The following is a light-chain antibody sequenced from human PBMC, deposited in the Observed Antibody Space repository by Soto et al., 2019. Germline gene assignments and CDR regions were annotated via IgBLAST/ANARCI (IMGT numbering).Light chain of an antibody. V-gene: IGKV3-20*01. CDR1: QTITNNY. Sequence: IVMTQSTATLSVSPGERATLSCTASQTITNNYLAWYQQKPVQAPRLLIYGASSRATGIPDRFSGSGSGTDFTLTISILEPEDFAVYYCQQYGSSWTFGQGTKVDIK. J-gene: IGKJ1*01. CDR3: QQYGSSWT. CDR2: GAS.